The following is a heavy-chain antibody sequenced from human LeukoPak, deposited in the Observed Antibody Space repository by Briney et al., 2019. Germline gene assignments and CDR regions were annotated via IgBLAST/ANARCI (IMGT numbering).Heavy chain of an antibody. Sequence: GASVKVSCKASGYTFTSYGISWVRQAPGQGLEWMGWISAYNGNTNYAQKLQGRVTMTTDTSTSTAYMELRSLRSDDTAVYYCARDDDYVWGSYRRPDYWGQGTLVTVSS. D-gene: IGHD3-16*02. J-gene: IGHJ4*02. CDR1: GYTFTSYG. CDR2: ISAYNGNT. V-gene: IGHV1-18*01. CDR3: ARDDDYVWGSYRRPDY.